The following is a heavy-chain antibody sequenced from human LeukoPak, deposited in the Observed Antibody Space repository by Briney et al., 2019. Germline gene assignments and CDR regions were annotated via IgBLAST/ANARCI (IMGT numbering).Heavy chain of an antibody. CDR1: GSTFSSYT. V-gene: IGHV3-23*01. Sequence: GGSLRLSCAASGSTFSSYTMSWVRQAPGKGLEWVSTITTSDGNTYYADSVKGRFTVSRDNSKNTLFLQMNSLRAEDTAVYYCAKDGGLWVSAHWGDSWGRGTLVTVSS. CDR3: AKDGGLWVSAHWGDS. D-gene: IGHD7-27*01. CDR2: ITTSDGNT. J-gene: IGHJ4*02.